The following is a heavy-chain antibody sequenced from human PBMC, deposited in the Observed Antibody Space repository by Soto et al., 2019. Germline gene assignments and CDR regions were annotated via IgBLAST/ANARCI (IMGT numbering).Heavy chain of an antibody. CDR3: AKISDIVVVTAIPNWFDP. V-gene: IGHV3-23*01. CDR2: LSGSGGST. CDR1: GFTFSSYA. Sequence: EVQLLESGGGLVQPGGSLRLSCAASGFTFSSYAMSWVRQAPGKGLEWVSALSGSGGSTYYADSVKGRFTISRDNSKNTLYLQMNSLRAEDTAVYYCAKISDIVVVTAIPNWFDPWGQGTLVTVSS. D-gene: IGHD2-21*02. J-gene: IGHJ5*02.